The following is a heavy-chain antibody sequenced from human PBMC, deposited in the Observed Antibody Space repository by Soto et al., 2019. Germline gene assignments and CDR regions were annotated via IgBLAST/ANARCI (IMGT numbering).Heavy chain of an antibody. V-gene: IGHV4-4*02. CDR2: IYYSGST. CDR1: GGSISSSNW. J-gene: IGHJ5*02. Sequence: SETLSLTCAVSGGSISSSNWWSWVRQPPGKGLEWIGEIYYSGSTNYNPSLKSRVTISVDTSKNQFSLKLSSVTAADTAVYYCARPVLDGLYNWFDPWGQGTLVTVSS. D-gene: IGHD3-3*02. CDR3: ARPVLDGLYNWFDP.